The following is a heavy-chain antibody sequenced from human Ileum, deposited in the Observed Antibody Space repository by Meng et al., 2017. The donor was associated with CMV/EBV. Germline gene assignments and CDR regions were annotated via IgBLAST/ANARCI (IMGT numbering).Heavy chain of an antibody. CDR1: GGSINYYY. D-gene: IGHD2-15*01. Sequence: SETLSLTCTVSGGSINYYYWNWIRQPPGKGLEWIGYAYYSGSTNYNPSLKSRVTISVDTSKNQFSLKLSSVTAADTAVYYCAPRSGRSYYGMDVWGQGTMVTVS. CDR3: APRSGRSYYGMDV. CDR2: AYYSGST. V-gene: IGHV4-59*03. J-gene: IGHJ6*02.